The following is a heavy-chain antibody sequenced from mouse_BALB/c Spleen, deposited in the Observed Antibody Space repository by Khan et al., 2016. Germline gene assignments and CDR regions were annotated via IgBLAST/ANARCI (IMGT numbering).Heavy chain of an antibody. CDR2: IWSDGST. J-gene: IGHJ4*01. CDR1: GFSLTSYG. CDR3: ARWDDGVGAMDY. D-gene: IGHD2-3*01. Sequence: QMQLEESGPGLVAPSQSLSITCTVSGFSLTSYGVHWVRQPPGKGLEWLAVIWSDGSTTYNSALKSRLSISKDNSKSQVFLKRNRPQTADPALDYCARWDDGVGAMDYWGQGTSVTVSS. V-gene: IGHV2-6*02.